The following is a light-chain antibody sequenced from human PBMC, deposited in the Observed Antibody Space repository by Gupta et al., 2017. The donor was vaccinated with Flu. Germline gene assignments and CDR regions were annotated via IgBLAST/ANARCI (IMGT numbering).Light chain of an antibody. CDR2: KAS. CDR1: KSISSW. Sequence: DIQMTQSPSTLSASVGDRVTVTCRASKSISSWLGWYQQKPGKAPKLLIYKASTLESGVPSRFSGSGSGTEFTLTISSLQPDDFATYYCQHYNHCPFTFGHGTKVDIK. J-gene: IGKJ3*01. V-gene: IGKV1-5*03. CDR3: QHYNHCPFT.